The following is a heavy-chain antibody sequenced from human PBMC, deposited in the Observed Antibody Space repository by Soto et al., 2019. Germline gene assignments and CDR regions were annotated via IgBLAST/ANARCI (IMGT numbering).Heavy chain of an antibody. D-gene: IGHD1-26*01. CDR2: ISGTGGTT. Sequence: YSWSWVRQAPGKGLEWVSAISGTGGTTYYTDSVKGRFTISRDNSKNTLFLHMNSLRAEDSAVYYCAKSGGTYYGPNYFDYWGQGTLVTVSS. V-gene: IGHV3-23*01. CDR3: AKSGGTYYGPNYFDY. J-gene: IGHJ4*02. CDR1: YS.